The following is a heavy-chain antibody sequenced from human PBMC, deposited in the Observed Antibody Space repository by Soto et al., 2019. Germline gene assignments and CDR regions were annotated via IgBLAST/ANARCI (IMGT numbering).Heavy chain of an antibody. Sequence: QVQLVQSGAEVKKPGSSVKVSCKASGGTFSSYAISWVRQAPGQGLEWMGGIIPIFGTANYAQKFQGRVTITADKATSTAYMELSSLRSEDTAVYYCARDRLRFLEWERNDYCGMDVWGQGTTVTVSS. V-gene: IGHV1-69*06. CDR3: ARDRLRFLEWERNDYCGMDV. D-gene: IGHD3-3*01. CDR2: IIPIFGTA. CDR1: GGTFSSYA. J-gene: IGHJ6*02.